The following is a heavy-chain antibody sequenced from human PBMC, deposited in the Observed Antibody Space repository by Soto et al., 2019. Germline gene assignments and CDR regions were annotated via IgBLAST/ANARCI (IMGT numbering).Heavy chain of an antibody. J-gene: IGHJ5*02. D-gene: IGHD3-10*01. CDR2: ISAYNGNT. CDR1: GYTFTSYG. Sequence: ASVNVSCKASGYTFTSYGISWVRQAPGQGLEWMGWISAYNGNTNYAQKLQDRVTMTTDTSTSTAYMELRSLRSDDTAVYYCERGGLRFSGESWFDPWGQRTLVTVSS. CDR3: ERGGLRFSGESWFDP. V-gene: IGHV1-18*04.